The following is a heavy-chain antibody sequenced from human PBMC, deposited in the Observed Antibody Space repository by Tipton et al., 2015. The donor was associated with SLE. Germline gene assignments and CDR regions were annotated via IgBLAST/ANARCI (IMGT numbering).Heavy chain of an antibody. V-gene: IGHV4-34*01. CDR2: INHSGST. CDR1: GGSFSGYY. Sequence: LRLSCAVYGGSFSGYYWSWIRQPPRKGLEWIGEINHSGSTNYNPSLKSRVTISVDTSKNQFSLKLSSVTAADTAVYYCARGLYYYGSGSYSFFDYRGQGTLVTVSS. CDR3: ARGLYYYGSGSYSFFDY. D-gene: IGHD3-10*01. J-gene: IGHJ4*02.